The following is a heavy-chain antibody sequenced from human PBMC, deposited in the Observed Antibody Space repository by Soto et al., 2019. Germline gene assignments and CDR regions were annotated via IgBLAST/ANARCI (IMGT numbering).Heavy chain of an antibody. CDR2: IWYDGSNK. J-gene: IGHJ3*02. CDR3: ARDQQLVRAFDI. V-gene: IGHV3-33*01. Sequence: QVQLVESGGGVVQPGRSLRLSCAASGFTFSSYGMHWVRQAPGKGLEWVAVIWYDGSNKYYADSVKGRFTISRDNSKNTLYLQMNILRAEDTAVYYCARDQQLVRAFDIWGQGTMVTVSS. D-gene: IGHD6-6*01. CDR1: GFTFSSYG.